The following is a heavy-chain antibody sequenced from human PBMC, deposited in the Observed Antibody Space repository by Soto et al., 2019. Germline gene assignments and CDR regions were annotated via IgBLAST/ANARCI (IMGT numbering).Heavy chain of an antibody. J-gene: IGHJ4*02. CDR3: AREDAERATRFLDY. V-gene: IGHV1-46*01. CDR2: INPSGGST. CDR1: GYTFTIYY. Sequence: EASVKVSCKASGYTFTIYYMHCVGQAPGQGREWMGIINPSGGSTSYAQKFQGRVTMTRDTSTSTVYMELSRLRSEDTAVYYCAREDAERATRFLDYWGQGTVVTVSS. D-gene: IGHD2-21*01.